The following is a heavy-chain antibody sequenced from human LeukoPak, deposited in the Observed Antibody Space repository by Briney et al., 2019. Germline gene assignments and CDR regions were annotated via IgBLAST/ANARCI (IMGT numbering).Heavy chain of an antibody. D-gene: IGHD3-16*01. J-gene: IGHJ4*02. Sequence: GGSLRLSCAASGFTLRSHAMSWVRQAPGKGLEWVSAMSGSGGSTDYVDSVKGRFTISRDNSKNTLYLQMNSLRADDTAVYYCAKQMSTVTFTPFDYWGQGTLVTVSS. CDR3: AKQMSTVTFTPFDY. V-gene: IGHV3-23*01. CDR1: GFTLRSHA. CDR2: MSGSGGST.